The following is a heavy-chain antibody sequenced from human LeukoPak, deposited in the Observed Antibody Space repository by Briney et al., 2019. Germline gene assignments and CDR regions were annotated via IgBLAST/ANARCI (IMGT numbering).Heavy chain of an antibody. CDR1: GGTFSSYA. D-gene: IGHD6-13*01. Sequence: AVKVSCKDSGGTFSSYAISWVRQAPGQGLEWMGGIIPIFGTANYAQKFQGRVTITADESTSTAYMELSSLRSEDTAVYYCARGALRIAAVDYYDYGMDVWGKGTTVTVSS. CDR2: IIPIFGTA. CDR3: ARGALRIAAVDYYDYGMDV. V-gene: IGHV1-69*13. J-gene: IGHJ6*04.